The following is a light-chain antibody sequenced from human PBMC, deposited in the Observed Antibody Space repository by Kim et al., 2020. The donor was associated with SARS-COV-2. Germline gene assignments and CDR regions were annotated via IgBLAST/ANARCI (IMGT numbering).Light chain of an antibody. Sequence: DIQMTQSPSTLSASVGDRVTITCRASESISSWLAWYQQKPGKAPKILIHKSSTLERGVPSRFSGSGSGTEFTLTISSLQPDDFGTYYCQQYSRFSYAFGQGTKLEI. CDR1: ESISSW. CDR3: QQYSRFSYA. CDR2: KSS. V-gene: IGKV1-5*03. J-gene: IGKJ2*01.